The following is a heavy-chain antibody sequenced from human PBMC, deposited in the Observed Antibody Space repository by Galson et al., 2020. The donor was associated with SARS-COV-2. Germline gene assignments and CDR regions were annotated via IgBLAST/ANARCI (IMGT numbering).Heavy chain of an antibody. Sequence: ASVKVSCKVSGYTLTELSMHWVRQAPGKGLEWMGGFDPEDGETIYAQKFLGRVTMTEDTSTDTAYMELSSLRSEDTAVYYCATSTIFGAYNWFDPWGQGTLVTVSS. CDR1: GYTLTELS. V-gene: IGHV1-24*01. CDR2: FDPEDGET. CDR3: ATSTIFGAYNWFDP. J-gene: IGHJ5*02. D-gene: IGHD3-3*01.